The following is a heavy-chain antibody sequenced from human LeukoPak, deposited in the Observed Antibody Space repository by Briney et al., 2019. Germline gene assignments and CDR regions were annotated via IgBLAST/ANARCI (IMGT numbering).Heavy chain of an antibody. J-gene: IGHJ4*02. Sequence: LRLSCAASGFTFSSYAMSWIRQPPGKGLEWIGYIYYSGSTYYNPSLKSRVTISVDRSKNQFSLKLSSVTAADTAVYYCARVSSGDHFDYWGQGTLVTVSS. D-gene: IGHD6-19*01. CDR2: IYYSGST. V-gene: IGHV4-30-2*01. CDR3: ARVSSGDHFDY. CDR1: GFTFSSYA.